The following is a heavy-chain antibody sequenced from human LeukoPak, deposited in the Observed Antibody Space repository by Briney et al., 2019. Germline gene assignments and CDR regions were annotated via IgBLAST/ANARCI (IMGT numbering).Heavy chain of an antibody. D-gene: IGHD1-1*01. Sequence: SETLSLTCDVSGASISRGSWWSWVRQPPGKGLEWIGEFYHSGITNFNPSLKSRVTISVDKSRNQFSLNLISETAADTAVYFCARNGGHNQEHWGQGTLVTVSS. J-gene: IGHJ4*02. CDR2: FYHSGIT. CDR1: GASISRGSW. CDR3: ARNGGHNQEH. V-gene: IGHV4-4*02.